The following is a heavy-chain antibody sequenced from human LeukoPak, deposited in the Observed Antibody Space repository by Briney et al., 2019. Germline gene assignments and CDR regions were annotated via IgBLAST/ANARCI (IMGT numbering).Heavy chain of an antibody. J-gene: IGHJ4*02. D-gene: IGHD3-3*01. CDR3: AKVLLYQGIDY. V-gene: IGHV3-23*01. Sequence: GGSLRLSCAASGFTFSIYGMSWVRQTPGKGLEWVSAISSNGGSTYYADSVKGRFTISRDNSKNTLYLQMSSLRAEDTAIYYCAKVLLYQGIDYWGQGTLVTVSS. CDR2: ISSNGGST. CDR1: GFTFSIYG.